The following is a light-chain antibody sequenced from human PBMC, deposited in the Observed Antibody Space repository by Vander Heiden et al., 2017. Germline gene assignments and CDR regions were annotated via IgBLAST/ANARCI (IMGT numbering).Light chain of an antibody. J-gene: IGLJ2*01. CDR2: RDS. CDR1: NIGSNN. Sequence: SYELTQPLSVSVALGQTARITSGGNNIGSNNAHWYQQRTGQAPVLVIYRDSNRPSGIPERFSGSNSANTATLTISRAQAGDEADYYCQVWDTRTVVFGGGTKLTVL. V-gene: IGLV3-9*01. CDR3: QVWDTRTVV.